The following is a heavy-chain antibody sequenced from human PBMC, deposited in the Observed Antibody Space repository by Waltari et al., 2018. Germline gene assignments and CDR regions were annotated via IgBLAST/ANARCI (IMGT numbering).Heavy chain of an antibody. D-gene: IGHD3-22*01. CDR3: AKDFSSSGYYYFDY. CDR2: ISWNSGSI. CDR1: GFTFDDYA. J-gene: IGHJ4*02. V-gene: IGHV3-9*01. Sequence: EVQLVESGGGLVQPGRSLRLSCAASGFTFDDYAMHWVRQAPGKGLEWVSGISWNSGSIGYADSVKGRFTISRDNAKNSLYLQMNSLRAEDTALYYCAKDFSSSGYYYFDYWGQGTLVTVSS.